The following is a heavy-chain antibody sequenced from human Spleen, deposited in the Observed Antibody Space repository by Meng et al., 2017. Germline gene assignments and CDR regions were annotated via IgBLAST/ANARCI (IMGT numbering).Heavy chain of an antibody. V-gene: IGHV4-59*12. D-gene: IGHD3-10*01. CDR1: GDSIRTYY. CDR2: ISHSGIT. CDR3: ARDLGSSAPGSAFDI. J-gene: IGHJ3*02. Sequence: SETLSLTCTVSGDSIRTYYWSWIRQPPGKGLEWIGYISHSGITNYNPSLKSRATISVDTSKNQLSLELSSVTAMDTAVYYCARDLGSSAPGSAFDIWGQGTMVTVS.